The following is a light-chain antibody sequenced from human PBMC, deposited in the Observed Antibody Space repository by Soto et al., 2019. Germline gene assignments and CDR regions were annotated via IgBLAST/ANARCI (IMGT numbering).Light chain of an antibody. CDR1: QGIIDY. CDR3: QKYDTAPQT. V-gene: IGKV1-27*01. J-gene: IGKJ1*01. Sequence: DIQMTQSPSSLSASVGDTVTITCRASQGIIDYLAWYQQRPGRVPRLLIYAASTLHTGVPSRFSGSGAETDFTLTISSLQPEDVATYYCQKYDTAPQTFGPGTKVEIK. CDR2: AAS.